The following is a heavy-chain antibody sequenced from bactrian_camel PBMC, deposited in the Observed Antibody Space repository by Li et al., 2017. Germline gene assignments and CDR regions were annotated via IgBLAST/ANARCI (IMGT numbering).Heavy chain of an antibody. CDR1: GYSDGC. CDR2: IYTRGGIT. V-gene: IGHV3S65*01. D-gene: IGHD3*01. CDR3: SAARYYRLGGECRWSDFDY. J-gene: IGHJ6*01. Sequence: QLVESGGGSVLAGQSLRLSCVASGYSDGCLGWFRQAPGKEREGIANIYTRGGITGITGYADSVKVRFTISLDNAKKTLYLQMKSLKPEDTAIYYCSAARYYRLGGECRWSDFDYWGQGTQVTVS.